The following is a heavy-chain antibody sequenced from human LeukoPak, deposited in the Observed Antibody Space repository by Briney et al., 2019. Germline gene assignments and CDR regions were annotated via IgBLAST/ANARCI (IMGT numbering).Heavy chain of an antibody. CDR2: ISGSGSST. D-gene: IGHD2-15*01. CDR3: ASSPYCSGDNCRPYYYFYYMDV. Sequence: GGSLRLSCAASGFTFSSYGMSWVRQAPGKGLEWVSGISGSGSSTYYADSVKGRFTVSRDNSKNTLYLQMNSLRAEDTAVYHCASSPYCSGDNCRPYYYFYYMDVWGKGTTVTVSS. V-gene: IGHV3-23*01. J-gene: IGHJ6*03. CDR1: GFTFSSYG.